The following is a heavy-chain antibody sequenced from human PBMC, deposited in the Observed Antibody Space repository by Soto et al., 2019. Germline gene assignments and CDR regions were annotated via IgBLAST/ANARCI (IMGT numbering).Heavy chain of an antibody. CDR1: GGSISSGAYY. Sequence: KTSETLSLTCTVSGGSISSGAYYWNWIRQLPGKGLEWIGYAYYSGSAYYNPSLKSRVTISVDTSKNQFSLKVSSVTAADTAVYYCARDSIAGRYWFDPWGQGTLVTVSS. CDR2: AYYSGSA. CDR3: ARDSIAGRYWFDP. V-gene: IGHV4-31*03. D-gene: IGHD6-6*01. J-gene: IGHJ5*02.